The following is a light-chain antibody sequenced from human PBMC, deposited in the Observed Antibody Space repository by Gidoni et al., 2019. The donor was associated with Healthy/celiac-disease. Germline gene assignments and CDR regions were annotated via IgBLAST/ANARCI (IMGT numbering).Light chain of an antibody. CDR3: QQSYSTPRFT. J-gene: IGKJ3*01. CDR2: AAS. Sequence: DIQMTQSPSSLSASVGDRVTITCRASQSISSYLNWYQQKPGKAPKLLIYAASSLQSGVPSRFSGSGSGTDFTLTISSLPPEDFATYYCQQSYSTPRFTFGPGTKVDIK. V-gene: IGKV1-39*01. CDR1: QSISSY.